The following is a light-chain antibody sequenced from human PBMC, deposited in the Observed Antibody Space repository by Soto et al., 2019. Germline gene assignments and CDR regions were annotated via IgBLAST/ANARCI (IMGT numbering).Light chain of an antibody. CDR1: SANIGNYF. CDR3: GTWDNSLGTGV. CDR2: DNF. J-gene: IGLJ2*01. Sequence: QSVLTQPPSVSAAPGQKVTIFCSGSSANIGNYFVSWYQHLPGTTPQLLIYDNFKRPSVIPVRFSGSKSGTSATLGITGLQTGDEADYYCGTWDNSLGTGVFGGGTKLTVL. V-gene: IGLV1-51*01.